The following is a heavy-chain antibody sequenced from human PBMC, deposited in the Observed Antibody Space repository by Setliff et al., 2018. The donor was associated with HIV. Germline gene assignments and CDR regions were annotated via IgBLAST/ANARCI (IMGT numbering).Heavy chain of an antibody. D-gene: IGHD3-10*01. CDR3: AREGLWFGDRGYFMDV. Sequence: ASVKVSCKASGYTFTSYGIAWVRQAPGQGLEWMGWIGADNGNTNYAQKFQGRVTMTTDTSTSTVYMELRSLTSDDTAVYYCAREGLWFGDRGYFMDVWGEGTAVTAP. J-gene: IGHJ6*03. CDR2: IGADNGNT. V-gene: IGHV1-18*04. CDR1: GYTFTSYG.